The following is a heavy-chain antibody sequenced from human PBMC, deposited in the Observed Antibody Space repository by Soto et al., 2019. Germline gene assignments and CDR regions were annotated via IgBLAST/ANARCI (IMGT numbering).Heavy chain of an antibody. Sequence: GESLKISCKGSGYSFTSYWIGWVRQMPGKVLEWMGIIYPGDSDTRYIPSFQGQVTISADKSIGTAYLQWSSLNASDTAMYYCARHGSGGYRGTYIFRYHFFSGMVVWG. J-gene: IGHJ6*02. CDR2: IYPGDSDT. CDR1: GYSFTSYW. V-gene: IGHV5-51*01. CDR3: ARHGSGGYRGTYIFRYHFFSGMVV. D-gene: IGHD1-26*01.